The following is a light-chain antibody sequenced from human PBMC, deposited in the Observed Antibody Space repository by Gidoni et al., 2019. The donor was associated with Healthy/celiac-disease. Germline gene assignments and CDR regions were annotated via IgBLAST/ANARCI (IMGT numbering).Light chain of an antibody. V-gene: IGKV1-39*01. Sequence: DIQMTQSPSSLSASVGDRVTITCRASQSISSYLNWYQQKPGKAPKLLIYAASSLQSGVPSRFSGSQSGTDFTLTISSLQPEDFAAYYCQQSYSTPLTFGGETKVEIK. CDR3: QQSYSTPLT. CDR2: AAS. CDR1: QSISSY. J-gene: IGKJ4*01.